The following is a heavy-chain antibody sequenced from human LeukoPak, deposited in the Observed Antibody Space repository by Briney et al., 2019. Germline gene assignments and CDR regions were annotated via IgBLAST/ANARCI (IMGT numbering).Heavy chain of an antibody. CDR3: AREGGIMITFGGVIEPYYFDY. J-gene: IGHJ4*02. Sequence: SGPALVKPTQTLTLTFTFSGFSLSTRGMRVSWIRQPPGKALEWLARIDWDDDKFYSTSLKTRLTISKDPSKNQVVLTMTNMDPVDTATYYCAREGGIMITFGGVIEPYYFDYWGQGTLVTVSS. CDR2: IDWDDDK. CDR1: GFSLSTRGMR. V-gene: IGHV2-70*04. D-gene: IGHD3-16*02.